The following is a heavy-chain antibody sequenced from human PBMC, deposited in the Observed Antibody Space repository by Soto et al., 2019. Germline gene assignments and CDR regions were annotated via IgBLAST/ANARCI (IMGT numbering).Heavy chain of an antibody. CDR1: GFTFSSYA. V-gene: IGHV3-30*14. D-gene: IGHD6-13*01. Sequence: QVQLVESGGGVVQPGRSLRLSCAASGFTFSSYAMHWVRQAPGKGLEWVAVISYDGSNKYYADSVKGRFTISRDNSKNPLYLQINSLRAEDTAVYYCARDRIAAAGTDFQHWGQRTLVTVSS. CDR3: ARDRIAAAGTDFQH. CDR2: ISYDGSNK. J-gene: IGHJ1*01.